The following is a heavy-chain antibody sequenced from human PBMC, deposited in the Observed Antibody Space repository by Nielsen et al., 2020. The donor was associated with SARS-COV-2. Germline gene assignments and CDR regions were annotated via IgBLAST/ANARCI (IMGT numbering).Heavy chain of an antibody. CDR1: GGSISSYY. D-gene: IGHD3-16*01. Sequence: SETLSLTCTVSGGSISSYYWSWIRQPPGKGLEWIGYIYYSGSTNYNPSLKSRVTISVDTSKNQFSLKLSSVTAADTAVYYCARVGGAGGRRGFDYWGQGTLVTVSS. CDR2: IYYSGST. J-gene: IGHJ4*02. V-gene: IGHV4-59*01. CDR3: ARVGGAGGRRGFDY.